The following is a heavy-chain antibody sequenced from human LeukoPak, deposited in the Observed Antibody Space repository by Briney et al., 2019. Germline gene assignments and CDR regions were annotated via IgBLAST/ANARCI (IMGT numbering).Heavy chain of an antibody. J-gene: IGHJ5*02. Sequence: ASVKVSCKASGYTFTSYDINWVRQATGQGLEWMGIINPSGGSTSYAQKFQGRVTMTRDTSTSTVYMELSSLRSEDTAVYYCARDSGYGADYGDYEINEGVDWFDPWGQGTLVTVSS. CDR2: INPSGGST. V-gene: IGHV1-46*01. D-gene: IGHD4-17*01. CDR3: ARDSGYGADYGDYEINEGVDWFDP. CDR1: GYTFTSYD.